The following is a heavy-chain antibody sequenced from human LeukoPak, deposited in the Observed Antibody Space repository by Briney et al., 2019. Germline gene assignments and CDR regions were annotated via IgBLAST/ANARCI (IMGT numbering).Heavy chain of an antibody. D-gene: IGHD2-15*01. J-gene: IGHJ5*02. CDR2: INHSGIT. CDR3: ARAVIVVAAATQRNWFDP. CDR1: GGSFSGYY. V-gene: IGHV4-34*01. Sequence: SETLSLTCAVYGGSFSGYYWTWIRQTSGKGLEWIGEINHSGITDYNPSLRSRVTISVDTSKNQFSLKLSSVTAADTAIYYCARAVIVVAAATQRNWFDPWGQGTLVTVSS.